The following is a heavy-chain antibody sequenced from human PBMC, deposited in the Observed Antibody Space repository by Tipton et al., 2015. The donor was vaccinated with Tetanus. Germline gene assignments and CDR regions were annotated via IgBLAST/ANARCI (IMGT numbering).Heavy chain of an antibody. CDR3: ARGGITAAGILDY. CDR1: GGSISSYY. V-gene: IGHV4-59*01. CDR2: IYYSGST. D-gene: IGHD6-13*01. Sequence: TLSLTCTVSGGSISSYYWSWIRQPPGKGLEWIGYIYYSGSTNYNPSLKSRVTISVDTPKNQFSLNLSSVTAADTAVYYCARGGITAAGILDYWGQGTLVTVSS. J-gene: IGHJ4*02.